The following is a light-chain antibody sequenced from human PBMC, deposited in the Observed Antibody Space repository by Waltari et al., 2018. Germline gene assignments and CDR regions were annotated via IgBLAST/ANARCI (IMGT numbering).Light chain of an antibody. Sequence: QSALTQPASVSGSPGQSITISCSGTSSDVGGYNYVSWYRQHPGKAPKLMIFEVSNRPSGVSKRFGGSKSGNTASLTISGLQAEDEADYYCTSYTRYSTLVFGSGTKVTVL. V-gene: IGLV2-14*01. CDR2: EVS. CDR3: TSYTRYSTLV. J-gene: IGLJ1*01. CDR1: SSDVGGYNY.